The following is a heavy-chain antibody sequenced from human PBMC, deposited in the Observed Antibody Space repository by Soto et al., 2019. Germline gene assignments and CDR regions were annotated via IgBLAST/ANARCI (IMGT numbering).Heavy chain of an antibody. CDR2: IWHDGGNK. CDR1: EFPYSRYG. V-gene: IGHV3-33*01. Sequence: LRLYCAATEFPYSRYGLHWGRQAPGKGLEWVAFIWHDGGNKFYAESVKGRFTIYRDNSKNTLYLQMTSLSAEDTAMYYCARDGDVNTGFGKDYWGQGT. J-gene: IGHJ4*02. D-gene: IGHD3-16*01. CDR3: ARDGDVNTGFGKDY.